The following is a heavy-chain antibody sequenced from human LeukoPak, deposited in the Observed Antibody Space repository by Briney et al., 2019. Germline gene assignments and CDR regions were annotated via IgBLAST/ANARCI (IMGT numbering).Heavy chain of an antibody. J-gene: IGHJ4*02. CDR2: ISTSSSTYI. CDR3: AHGAMYQLDY. V-gene: IGHV3-21*04. CDR1: GFSFSSYS. Sequence: GGSLRLSCVASGFSFSSYSMNWVRQAPGKGLEWVSSISTSSSTYIYYADSVKGRFTISGDNSRNTLFLQMNSLRAEDTAVYYCAHGAMYQLDYWGQGTLVTVSS. D-gene: IGHD2-2*01.